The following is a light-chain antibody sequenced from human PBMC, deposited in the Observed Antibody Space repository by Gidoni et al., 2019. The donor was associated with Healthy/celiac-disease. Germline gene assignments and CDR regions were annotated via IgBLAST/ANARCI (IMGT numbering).Light chain of an antibody. V-gene: IGKV1-5*03. CDR2: KAS. Sequence: DIQMTQSPSTLSASVGDRVTITCRASQSISSWLAWYQQKPGKAPKVLIFKASSLKSGVPSRFSGSGSGTEFTLTISSLQPDDFATYYCQHYNTYVWTFGQGTKVEIK. J-gene: IGKJ1*01. CDR1: QSISSW. CDR3: QHYNTYVWT.